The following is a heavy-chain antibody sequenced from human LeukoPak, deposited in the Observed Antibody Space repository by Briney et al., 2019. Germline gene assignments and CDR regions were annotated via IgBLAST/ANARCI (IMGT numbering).Heavy chain of an antibody. D-gene: IGHD3-22*01. CDR2: ITGSGGDT. CDR3: AKDPYVGGGYHFDS. CDR1: GFTFSSYA. V-gene: IGHV3-23*01. J-gene: IGHJ4*02. Sequence: GGSLRLSCAASGFTFSSYAMNWARQAPAKGLEWVSTITGSGGDTYYADSVKGRFTISRDNSKNTLYLQMNSLRAEDTALYYCAKDPYVGGGYHFDSWGQGALVTVSS.